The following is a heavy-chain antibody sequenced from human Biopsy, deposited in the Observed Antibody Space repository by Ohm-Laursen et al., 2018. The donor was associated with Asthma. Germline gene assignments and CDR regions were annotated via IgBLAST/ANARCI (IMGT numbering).Heavy chain of an antibody. CDR1: PGSFSGFF. Sequence: GTLSLTCDVYPGSFSGFFWTWIRQSPGKGLEWIGETNERGVTNNNPSLKSRVIISIDTYWNLVSLKLTSVTAADTAVYYCARGPELDVWGQGTTVTVSS. V-gene: IGHV4-34*01. J-gene: IGHJ6*02. CDR3: ARGPELDV. CDR2: TNERGVT.